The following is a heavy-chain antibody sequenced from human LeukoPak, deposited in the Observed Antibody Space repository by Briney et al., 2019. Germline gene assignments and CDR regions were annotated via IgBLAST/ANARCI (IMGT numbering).Heavy chain of an antibody. CDR3: ARMMEAYESMN. CDR1: GFTVKSNY. CDR2: IYIGGST. V-gene: IGHV3-53*01. Sequence: GGSLRLSCAASGFTVKSNYMMWVRQAPGKGLEWVSVIYIGGSTYYADSVRGRFTISRDNSKSTLSLQMNSLRAEDTAVYYCARMMEAYESMNWGQGTLVTVSS. D-gene: IGHD2/OR15-2a*01. J-gene: IGHJ4*02.